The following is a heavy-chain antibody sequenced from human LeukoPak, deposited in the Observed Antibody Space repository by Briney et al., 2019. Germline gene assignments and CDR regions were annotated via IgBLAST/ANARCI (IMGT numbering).Heavy chain of an antibody. J-gene: IGHJ4*02. Sequence: GGSLRLSCAGSGFTFSSYGMQWDRPAPGKGREWVAVISYDGSNKYYADSVKGRFTTSRDNSKNTLYLQMNSLRAEDTAMYYCAKDRGSSGWFDYWGQGTLVTVSS. CDR3: AKDRGSSGWFDY. V-gene: IGHV3-30*18. D-gene: IGHD6-19*01. CDR1: GFTFSSYG. CDR2: ISYDGSNK.